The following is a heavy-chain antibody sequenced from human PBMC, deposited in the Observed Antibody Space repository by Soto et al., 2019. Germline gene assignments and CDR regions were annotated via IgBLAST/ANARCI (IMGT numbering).Heavy chain of an antibody. CDR3: ATGIGDFQRGYFPDPFDY. D-gene: IGHD3-3*01. CDR2: FDPEDGET. J-gene: IGHJ4*02. Sequence: GASVKVSCKVSGYTLTELSIHWVRQAPGQGLEWMGGFDPEDGETIYAQKFQGRVTMTEDTSTDTTYMELSSLRSEDTAVYYCATGIGDFQRGYFPDPFDYWGQGTLVTVSS. V-gene: IGHV1-24*01. CDR1: GYTLTELS.